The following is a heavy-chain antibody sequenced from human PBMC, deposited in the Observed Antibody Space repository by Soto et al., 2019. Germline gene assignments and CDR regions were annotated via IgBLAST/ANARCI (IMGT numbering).Heavy chain of an antibody. CDR3: ARALRTRAIDY. J-gene: IGHJ4*02. CDR1: GFAFSGNA. V-gene: IGHV3-33*01. Sequence: QVQLVESGGGVVQPGRSLRLSCAASGFAFSGNAMHWVRQAPGRGLEWVAIIWYDGTKKYYGDSVKGRFTISRDNSKNPVYLATDTLRADDTAVYYCARALRTRAIDYWGQGTQVAVSS. CDR2: IWYDGTKK. D-gene: IGHD2-2*01.